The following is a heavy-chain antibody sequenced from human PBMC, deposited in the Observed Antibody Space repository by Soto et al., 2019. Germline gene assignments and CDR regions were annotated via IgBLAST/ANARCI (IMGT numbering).Heavy chain of an antibody. CDR2: ISSNSAYI. J-gene: IGHJ3*01. Sequence: EVPLVESGGGLVTPGGSLRVSCAASGFTFRSYSMNWVRQAPGKGLEWISTISSNSAYIYYADSVEGRFTISRDNARNSVYLQLNSLRAEDTAIYYCSRDQSLGQPVAFEVWGQGTMVTVSS. CDR1: GFTFRSYS. V-gene: IGHV3-21*01. CDR3: SRDQSLGQPVAFEV.